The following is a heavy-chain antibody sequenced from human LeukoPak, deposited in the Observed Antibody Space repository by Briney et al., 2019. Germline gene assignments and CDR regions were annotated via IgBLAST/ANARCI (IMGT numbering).Heavy chain of an antibody. Sequence: GASVKVSCKASGYTFTSYGIGWVRQAPGQGLEWMGWISAYNGNTNYAQKLQGRVTMTTDTSTSTAYMELRSLRSDDTAVYYCARGTMVRGVIEGSYYYYGMDVWGQGTTVTVSS. D-gene: IGHD3-10*01. CDR1: GYTFTSYG. J-gene: IGHJ6*02. CDR3: ARGTMVRGVIEGSYYYYGMDV. V-gene: IGHV1-18*01. CDR2: ISAYNGNT.